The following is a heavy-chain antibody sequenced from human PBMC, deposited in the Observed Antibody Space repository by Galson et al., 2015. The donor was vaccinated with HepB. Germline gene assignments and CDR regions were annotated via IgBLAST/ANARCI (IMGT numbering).Heavy chain of an antibody. D-gene: IGHD2-15*01. CDR3: ARDPGSGGSHLNYYYGMDV. J-gene: IGHJ6*02. CDR1: GYTFTGYY. Sequence: VSCKASGYTFTGYYMHWVRQAPGQGLEWMGWINPNSGGTNYAQKFQGRVTMTRDTSISTAYMELSRLRSDDTAVYYCARDPGSGGSHLNYYYGMDVWGQGTTVTVSS. V-gene: IGHV1-2*02. CDR2: INPNSGGT.